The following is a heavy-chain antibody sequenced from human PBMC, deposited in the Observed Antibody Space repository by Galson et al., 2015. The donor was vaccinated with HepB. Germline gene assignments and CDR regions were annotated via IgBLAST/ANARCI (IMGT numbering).Heavy chain of an antibody. Sequence: SLRLSCAASGFTFSSYSMNWVRQAPGKGLEWVSSISRSSSYIYYADSVKGRFTISRDNAKNSLYLQMNSLRAEDTAVYYCARDLEQWLVFRTDDAFDIWGQGTMVTVSS. CDR1: GFTFSSYS. V-gene: IGHV3-21*01. CDR2: ISRSSSYI. D-gene: IGHD6-19*01. CDR3: ARDLEQWLVFRTDDAFDI. J-gene: IGHJ3*02.